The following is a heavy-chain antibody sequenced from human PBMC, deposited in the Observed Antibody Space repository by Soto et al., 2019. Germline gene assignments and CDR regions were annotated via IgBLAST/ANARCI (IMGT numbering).Heavy chain of an antibody. CDR2: IYPGDSET. CDR1: GYSFITYW. J-gene: IGHJ5*02. V-gene: IGHV5-51*01. CDR3: ARIIAARPWVHWFDP. Sequence: GESLKISCQASGYSFITYWIAWVRQTPGKGLEWMGIIYPGDSETRYSPSFQGQVTISADKSMTTAYLQWNSLKATDTAMYYCARIIAARPWVHWFDPWGQGTLVTVSS. D-gene: IGHD6-6*01.